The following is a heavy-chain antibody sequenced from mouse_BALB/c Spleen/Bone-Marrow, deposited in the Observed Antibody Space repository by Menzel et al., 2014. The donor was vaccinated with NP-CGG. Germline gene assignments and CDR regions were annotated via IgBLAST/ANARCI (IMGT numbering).Heavy chain of an antibody. CDR2: INPDSSTI. Sequence: VQLQQSGGGLVQPGGSLKLSCAASGFDFSRYWMTWVRQAPGKGLEWIGEINPDSSTINYTPSLKDKFIISRDNAKNTLYLQMSKVRSEDTALYYCAKNYYYGYVAYWGQGTLATVSA. CDR3: AKNYYYGYVAY. V-gene: IGHV4-1*02. J-gene: IGHJ3*01. D-gene: IGHD1-2*01. CDR1: GFDFSRYW.